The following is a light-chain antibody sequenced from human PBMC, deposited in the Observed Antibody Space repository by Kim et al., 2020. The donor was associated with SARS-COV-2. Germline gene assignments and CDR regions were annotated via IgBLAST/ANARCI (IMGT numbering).Light chain of an antibody. CDR3: QQYDNLPLT. CDR1: QDISNY. J-gene: IGKJ4*01. V-gene: IGKV1-33*01. Sequence: DIQMTQSPSSLSASVGDRVTITCQASQDISNYLNWYQQKLGKAPKLLIYDASNLETGVPSRFSGSGSGTDFTFTISSLQPEDIATYYSQQYDNLPLTFGGGTKVDIK. CDR2: DAS.